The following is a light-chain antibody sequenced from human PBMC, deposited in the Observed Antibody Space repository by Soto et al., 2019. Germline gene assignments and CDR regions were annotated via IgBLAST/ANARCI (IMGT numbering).Light chain of an antibody. Sequence: EIVMTQSPATLSVSPGEGATLSCKASQNVYNNLAWYQQRPGQLPRLLIYDASTRATGISASYSGSGYGTEFTLSISSLQSEDFAVYFFQQCRNWPLTFGGGTKVEIK. CDR2: DAS. CDR3: QQCRNWPLT. V-gene: IGKV3-15*01. CDR1: QNVYNN. J-gene: IGKJ4*01.